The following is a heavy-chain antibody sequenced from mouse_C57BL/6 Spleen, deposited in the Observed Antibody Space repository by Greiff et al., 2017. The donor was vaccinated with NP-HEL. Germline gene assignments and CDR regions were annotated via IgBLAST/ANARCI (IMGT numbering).Heavy chain of an antibody. CDR1: GYTFTDYN. V-gene: IGHV1-22*01. Sequence: EVQLQQPGPELVKPGASVKMSCKASGYTFTDYNMHWVKQSHGKSLEWIGYINPNNGGTSYNQKFKGKATLTVNKSSSTAYMELRSLTSEDSAVYYCAREGGRRGGYFDYWGQGTTLTVSS. CDR3: AREGGRRGGYFDY. D-gene: IGHD3-3*01. CDR2: INPNNGGT. J-gene: IGHJ2*01.